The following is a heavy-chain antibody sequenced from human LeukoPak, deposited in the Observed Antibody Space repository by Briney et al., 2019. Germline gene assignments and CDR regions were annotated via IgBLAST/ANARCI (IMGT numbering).Heavy chain of an antibody. D-gene: IGHD2-15*01. J-gene: IGHJ2*01. Sequence: PGGSLRLSCAASGFTFSTYSMNWVRQAPGKGLEGVSSISSSSSYIYYADSVKGRFTISRDNARKSLYLQMNSLRAEDTAVYYCARDGLAAATLHWCFDLWGRGTLVTVSS. CDR3: ARDGLAAATLHWCFDL. CDR1: GFTFSTYS. CDR2: ISSSSSYI. V-gene: IGHV3-21*01.